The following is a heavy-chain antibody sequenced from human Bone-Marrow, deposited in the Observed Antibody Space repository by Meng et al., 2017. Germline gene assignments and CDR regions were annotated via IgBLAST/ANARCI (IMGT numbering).Heavy chain of an antibody. J-gene: IGHJ4*02. CDR3: ARDQSGSYGSDFDY. CDR2: ISSDGSGK. CDR1: GFTFSTYA. D-gene: IGHD1-26*01. Sequence: GESLKISCAASGFTFSTYAIHWVRQAPGKGLEWVSVISSDGSGKFYADSVKGRFTISRDNSKNTLYLQMNSLRTEDTAVYYCARDQSGSYGSDFDYWGQGTLVTVSS. V-gene: IGHV3-30*01.